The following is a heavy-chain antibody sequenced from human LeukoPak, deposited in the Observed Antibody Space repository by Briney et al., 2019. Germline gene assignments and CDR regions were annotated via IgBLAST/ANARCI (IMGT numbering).Heavy chain of an antibody. CDR2: IYYSGST. D-gene: IGHD4-17*01. J-gene: IGHJ3*02. V-gene: IGHV4-31*03. CDR3: ARVTMTGSPDAFDI. Sequence: SQTLSLTCTVSGGSISSGGYYWSWIRQHPGKGLEWIGYIYYSGSTYYNPSLKSRVTISVDTSKNQFSLKLSSVTAADTAVYYCARVTMTGSPDAFDIWGQGTMVTVSS. CDR1: GGSISSGGYY.